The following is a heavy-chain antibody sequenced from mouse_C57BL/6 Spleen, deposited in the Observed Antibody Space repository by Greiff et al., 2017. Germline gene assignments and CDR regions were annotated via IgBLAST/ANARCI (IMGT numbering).Heavy chain of an antibody. D-gene: IGHD3-2*02. CDR1: GYTFTSYW. CDR2: INPSNGGT. CDR3: ARGDSSGSSMDY. J-gene: IGHJ4*01. V-gene: IGHV1-53*01. Sequence: QVQLQQSGTELVKPGASVKLSCKASGYTFTSYWMHWVKQMPGQGLEWIGNINPSNGGTNYNEKFKSKATLTVDKSSSTAYMQLSSLTSEDSAVYYCARGDSSGSSMDYWGQGTSVTVSS.